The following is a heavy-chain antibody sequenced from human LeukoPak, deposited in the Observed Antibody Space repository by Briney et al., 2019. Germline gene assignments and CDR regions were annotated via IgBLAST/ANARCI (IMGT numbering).Heavy chain of an antibody. CDR1: GGSISSGSYY. V-gene: IGHV4-61*02. Sequence: PSETLSLTCTVSGGSISSGSYYWSWIRQPAGKGLEWIGRIYTSGSTNYNPSLKSRVTISVDTSKNQFSLKLSSVTAADTAVYYCARIALYYDFWSGYASPTEKDYMDVWGKGTTVTVSS. CDR2: IYTSGST. J-gene: IGHJ6*03. D-gene: IGHD3-3*01. CDR3: ARIALYYDFWSGYASPTEKDYMDV.